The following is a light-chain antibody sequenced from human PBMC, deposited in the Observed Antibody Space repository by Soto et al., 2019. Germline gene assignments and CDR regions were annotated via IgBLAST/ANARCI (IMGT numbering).Light chain of an antibody. Sequence: PGERATLSCRASQRINSRYLAWYQQKPGQAPRLLIYGASSRATGIPDRFSGSGSGTDFTLTISRLEPEDFAVYYCQQFGSSPGFTFGPGTKVDIK. J-gene: IGKJ3*01. CDR3: QQFGSSPGFT. CDR2: GAS. CDR1: QRINSRY. V-gene: IGKV3-20*01.